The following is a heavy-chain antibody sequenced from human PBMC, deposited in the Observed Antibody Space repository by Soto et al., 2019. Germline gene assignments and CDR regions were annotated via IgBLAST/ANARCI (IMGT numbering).Heavy chain of an antibody. CDR3: ARSAIIAVAGFDY. V-gene: IGHV4-30-2*01. D-gene: IGHD6-19*01. Sequence: LSLTCAVSGGSISSGGYSWSWIRQPPGKGLEWIGYIYHSGSTYYNPSLKSRVTISVDRSKNQFSLKLSSVTAADTAVYYCARSAIIAVAGFDYWGQGTLVTVSS. CDR2: IYHSGST. CDR1: GGSISSGGYS. J-gene: IGHJ4*02.